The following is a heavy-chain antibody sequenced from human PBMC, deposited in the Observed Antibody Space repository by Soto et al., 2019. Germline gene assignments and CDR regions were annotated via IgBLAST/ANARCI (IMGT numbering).Heavy chain of an antibody. D-gene: IGHD3-22*01. J-gene: IGHJ5*01. Sequence: SETLSLTGAVYGGSFSGHSWTWIRQSPGKGLEWIGDINHSGRVNYSPSLKSRVTISLDTSKNQFSLTLSAVTAADTAMYYCSTRAHDTNGYYRFDPWGQGTLVTVSS. V-gene: IGHV4-34*01. CDR1: GGSFSGHS. CDR2: INHSGRV. CDR3: STRAHDTNGYYRFDP.